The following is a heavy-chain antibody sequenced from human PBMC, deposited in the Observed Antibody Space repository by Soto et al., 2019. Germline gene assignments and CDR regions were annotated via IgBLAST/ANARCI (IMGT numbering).Heavy chain of an antibody. D-gene: IGHD2-2*01. CDR3: ASSTTSCHGGVCSLDY. CDR1: GFSFSDRY. CDR2: IRTKLNRYSS. Sequence: EVQLGESGGDLVQPGGSLRLSCAASGFSFSDRYMDWDRQAPGKGLEWVGGIRTKLNRYSSDYAASVAGRFTISRDDSRNSLYLQMNSLRSEDTAVYYCASSTTSCHGGVCSLDYWGQGTIVTVSS. J-gene: IGHJ4*02. V-gene: IGHV3-72*01.